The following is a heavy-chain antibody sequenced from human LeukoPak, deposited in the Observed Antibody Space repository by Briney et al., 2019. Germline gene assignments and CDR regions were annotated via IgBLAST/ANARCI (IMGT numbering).Heavy chain of an antibody. CDR1: GFNFRAYW. CDR2: ISGSGGST. J-gene: IGHJ4*02. D-gene: IGHD2-2*01. Sequence: PGGSLRLSCTTSGFNFRAYWMGWVRQAPGKGLEWVSAISGSGGSTYYADSVKGRFTISRDNSKNTLYLQMNSLRAEDTAVYYCAKPLPSYCSSTSCRLMDDYWGQGTLVTVSS. CDR3: AKPLPSYCSSTSCRLMDDY. V-gene: IGHV3-23*01.